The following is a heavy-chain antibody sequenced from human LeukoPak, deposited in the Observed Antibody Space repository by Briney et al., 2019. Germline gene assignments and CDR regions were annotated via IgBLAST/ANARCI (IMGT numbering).Heavy chain of an antibody. CDR3: ARGQGVSGPRDY. D-gene: IGHD1/OR15-1a*01. Sequence: GGSLRLSCAASGFTLSSYWMSWVRQAPGKGLEWVANIKQDGSEKYYVDSVKGRFTISRDNAKNSLYLQMNSLRDEDTAVYYCARGQGVSGPRDYWGQGILVTVSS. J-gene: IGHJ4*02. CDR2: IKQDGSEK. V-gene: IGHV3-7*01. CDR1: GFTLSSYW.